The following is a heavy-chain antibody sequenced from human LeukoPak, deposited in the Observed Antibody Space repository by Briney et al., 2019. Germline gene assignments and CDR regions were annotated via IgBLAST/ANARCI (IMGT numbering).Heavy chain of an antibody. CDR2: IYYSGST. Sequence: SETLSLTCTVSGGSISSYYWSWIRQPPGKGLEWIGYIYYSGSTNYNPSLKSRVTISVDTSKNQFSLKLSSVTAADTAVYYCAKDLMEWEQGRAFDLWGQGTMVTVSS. D-gene: IGHD1-26*01. CDR3: AKDLMEWEQGRAFDL. V-gene: IGHV4-59*01. CDR1: GGSISSYY. J-gene: IGHJ3*01.